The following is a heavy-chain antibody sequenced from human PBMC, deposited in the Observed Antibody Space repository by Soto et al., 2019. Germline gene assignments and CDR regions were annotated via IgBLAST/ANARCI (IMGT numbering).Heavy chain of an antibody. CDR3: AAPACAATWCSPSHNLDH. V-gene: IGHV1-69*09. D-gene: IGHD2-2*01. Sequence: QVQLVQSGAEVKKPASSVKVSCKPSGGTFVRHVISWVRQAPGQGPEWMGKINPLSGIPNYAQKFQDRVTFTADTDSSTAYMELRSLRSDDTAVYYCAAPACAATWCSPSHNLDHWGQGTLVTVSS. CDR1: GGTFVRHV. J-gene: IGHJ4*02. CDR2: INPLSGIP.